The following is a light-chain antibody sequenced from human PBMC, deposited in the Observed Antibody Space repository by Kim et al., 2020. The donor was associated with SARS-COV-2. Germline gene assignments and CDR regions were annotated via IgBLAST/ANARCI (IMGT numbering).Light chain of an antibody. CDR1: NSNRRST. J-gene: IGLJ2*01. CDR3: AAWDDSLNGPL. Sequence: QSELAQPPSASGTPGQRVTISCSGSNSNRRSTVNWYQHIPGTAPKLLIYNNNERPSGVPDRFSGSKSGTSASLAITGLQSEDEAVYYCAAWDDSLNGPLFGGGNQLTVL. CDR2: NNN. V-gene: IGLV1-44*01.